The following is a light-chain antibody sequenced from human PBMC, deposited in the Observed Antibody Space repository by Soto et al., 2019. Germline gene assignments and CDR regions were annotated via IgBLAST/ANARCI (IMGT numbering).Light chain of an antibody. Sequence: EIVLTQSPGTLSLSPGERATLSCRASQSVTNNYVAWYQQKPGQAPRLLIHDASSRATGIPDRFSGGGSGTDFTLTISRLEPEDFAVYFCPQTAHSPLTFGQGTRVDIK. CDR1: QSVTNNY. CDR3: PQTAHSPLT. CDR2: DAS. V-gene: IGKV3-20*01. J-gene: IGKJ1*01.